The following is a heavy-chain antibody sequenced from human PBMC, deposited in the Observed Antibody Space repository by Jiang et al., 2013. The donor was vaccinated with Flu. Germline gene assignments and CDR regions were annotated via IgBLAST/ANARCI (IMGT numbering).Heavy chain of an antibody. D-gene: IGHD2-15*01. CDR2: IWYDGSNK. CDR3: ARDSRVVVAANDYYYYYGMDV. CDR1: GFTFSSYG. J-gene: IGHJ6*02. V-gene: IGHV3-33*01. Sequence: GRSLRLSCAASGFTFSSYGMHWVRQAPGKGLEWVAVIWYDGSNKYYADSVKGRFTISRDNSKNTLYLQMNSLRAEDTAVYYCARDSRVVVAANDYYYYYGMDVWGQGTTVTVSS.